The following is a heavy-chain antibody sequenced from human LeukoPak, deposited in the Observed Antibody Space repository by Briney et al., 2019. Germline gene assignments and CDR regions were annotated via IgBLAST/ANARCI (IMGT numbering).Heavy chain of an antibody. V-gene: IGHV4-59*01. Sequence: SETLSLTCTVSGGSISDYYWSWLRQPPGKGLEWIGYIYYTGSTNYNPSLKSRVTISVDTSKNQFSLKLSSVTAADTAVYYCARGGNRGWLLYDVNYWGQGTLVTVSS. D-gene: IGHD3-9*01. J-gene: IGHJ4*02. CDR2: IYYTGST. CDR1: GGSISDYY. CDR3: ARGGNRGWLLYDVNY.